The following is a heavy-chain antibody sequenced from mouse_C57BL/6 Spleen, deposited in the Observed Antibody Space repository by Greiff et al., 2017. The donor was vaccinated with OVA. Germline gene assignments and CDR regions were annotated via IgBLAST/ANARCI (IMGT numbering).Heavy chain of an antibody. CDR2: INSDGGST. V-gene: IGHV5-2*01. CDR3: ARQNGSSYGYFDV. J-gene: IGHJ1*03. D-gene: IGHD1-1*01. CDR1: EYEFPSHD. Sequence: EVKVVESGGGLVQPGESLKLSCESNEYEFPSHDMSWVRKTPEKRLELVAAINSDGGSTYYPDTMERRFIISRDNTKKTLYLQMSSLRSEDTALDYCARQNGSSYGYFDVWGTGTTVTVSS.